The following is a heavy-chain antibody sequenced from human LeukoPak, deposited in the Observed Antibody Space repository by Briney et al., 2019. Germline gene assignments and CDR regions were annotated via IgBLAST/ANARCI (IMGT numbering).Heavy chain of an antibody. D-gene: IGHD1-26*01. CDR3: ARGGRGGSNHFDY. J-gene: IGHJ4*02. CDR1: GYTFTTSG. Sequence: ASVKVSFKASGYTFTTSGITWVRQAPGQGLEWMGWISGYNGNTKYGQDFQGRVTMTTDTSTTTAYMELRSLRSADTAVYYCARGGRGGSNHFDYWGQGTLVTVSS. CDR2: ISGYNGNT. V-gene: IGHV1-18*01.